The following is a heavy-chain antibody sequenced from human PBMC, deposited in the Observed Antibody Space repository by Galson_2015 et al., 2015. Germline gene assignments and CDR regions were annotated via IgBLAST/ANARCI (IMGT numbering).Heavy chain of an antibody. CDR1: GFTFSSYR. CDR2: ISSSSSYI. V-gene: IGHV3-21*01. J-gene: IGHJ3*02. D-gene: IGHD6-19*01. Sequence: SLRLSCAASGFTFSSYRMNWVRQAPGKGLEWVSSISSSSSYIYYADSVKGRFTISRDNAKNSLYLQMNSLRAEDTAVYYCARDLGYSSGWYYAFDIWGQGTMVTVSS. CDR3: ARDLGYSSGWYYAFDI.